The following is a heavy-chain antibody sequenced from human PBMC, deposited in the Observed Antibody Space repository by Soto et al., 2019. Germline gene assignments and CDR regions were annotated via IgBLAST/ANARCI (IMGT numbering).Heavy chain of an antibody. CDR1: GFTFRDYY. V-gene: IGHV3-11*06. J-gene: IGHJ4*02. CDR2: ISSSSRYI. D-gene: IGHD3-22*01. Sequence: PGGSLRLSCAASGFTFRDYYMSWIRQAPGKGLEWVSYISSSSRYINYADSVKGRFTISRDNAKNSLYLQMNSLRAEDTAVYYCATGNDYYDSSGYYPIAHWGQGTLVTVSS. CDR3: ATGNDYYDSSGYYPIAH.